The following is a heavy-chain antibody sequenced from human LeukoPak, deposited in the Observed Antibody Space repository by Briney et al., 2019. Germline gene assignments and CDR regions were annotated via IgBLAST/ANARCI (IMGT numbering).Heavy chain of an antibody. V-gene: IGHV4-39*07. CDR2: IYYSGST. D-gene: IGHD3-22*01. CDR1: GGSISSSSYY. CDR3: ASTEPSRRITMIVVGMFDY. Sequence: SETLSLTCTVSGGSISSSSYYWGWIRQPPGKGLEWIGSIYYSGSTYYNPSLKSRVTISVDTSKNQFSLKLSSVTAADTAVYYCASTEPSRRITMIVVGMFDYWGQGTLVTVSS. J-gene: IGHJ4*02.